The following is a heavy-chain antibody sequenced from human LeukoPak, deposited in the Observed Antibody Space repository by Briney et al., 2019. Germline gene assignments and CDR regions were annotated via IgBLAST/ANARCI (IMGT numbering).Heavy chain of an antibody. Sequence: GGSLRLSCAASGFTFNNYWIHWVRQVPGKGLVWVSRINNDGSSASYVDSVKGRFTISRDNAKNTLFLQMNSLRAEDTAVYYCARRGTGHGMDVWGQGTTVTVSS. J-gene: IGHJ6*02. CDR1: GFTFNNYW. V-gene: IGHV3-74*01. CDR3: ARRGTGHGMDV. D-gene: IGHD1-1*01. CDR2: INNDGSSA.